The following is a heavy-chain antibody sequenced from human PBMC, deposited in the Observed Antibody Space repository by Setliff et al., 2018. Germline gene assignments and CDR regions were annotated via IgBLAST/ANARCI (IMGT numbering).Heavy chain of an antibody. J-gene: IGHJ5*02. CDR1: GYTFTNYG. CDR2: INNYNTNT. D-gene: IGHD2-21*02. V-gene: IGHV1-18*01. CDR3: ARTDAYCAGDCSIS. Sequence: GASVKVSCKTSGYTFTNYGITWVRQAPGQGLEWMGWINNYNTNTNYAQKLQGRVAMTTDTSTSTAYMELRSLRSDDSAVYYCARTDAYCAGDCSISWGQGTLVTAPQ.